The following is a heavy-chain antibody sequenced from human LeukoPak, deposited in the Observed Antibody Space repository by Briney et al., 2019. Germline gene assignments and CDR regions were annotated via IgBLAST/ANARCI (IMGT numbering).Heavy chain of an antibody. CDR1: GGSISSYY. CDR3: ARGPPVGDFWSGYYYYYYYMDV. V-gene: IGHV4-34*01. CDR2: INHSGST. Sequence: SETLSLTCTVSGGSISSYYWSWIRQPPGKGLEWIGEINHSGSTNYNPSLKSRVTISVDTSKNQFSLKLSSVTAADTAVYYCARGPPVGDFWSGYYYYYYYMDVWGKGTTVTVSS. D-gene: IGHD3-3*01. J-gene: IGHJ6*03.